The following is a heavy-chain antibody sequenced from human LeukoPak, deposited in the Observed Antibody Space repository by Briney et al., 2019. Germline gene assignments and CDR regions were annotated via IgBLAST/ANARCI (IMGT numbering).Heavy chain of an antibody. CDR1: GYTFTGYY. V-gene: IGHV1-2*02. D-gene: IGHD2-8*01. CDR2: INPNSGGT. CDR3: ARAGDQAYCTNGVCYLLYYFDY. Sequence: ASVKVSCKASGYTFTGYYMHWVRQAPGQGLEWMGWINPNSGGTNYAQKFQGRVTMTRDTSISTAYMELSRLRSDDTAVYYCARAGDQAYCTNGVCYLLYYFDYWGQGTLVTVSS. J-gene: IGHJ4*02.